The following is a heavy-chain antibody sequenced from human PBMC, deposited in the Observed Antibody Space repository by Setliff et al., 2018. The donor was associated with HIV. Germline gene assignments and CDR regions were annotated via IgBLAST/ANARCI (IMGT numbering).Heavy chain of an antibody. D-gene: IGHD3-16*01. V-gene: IGHV4-61*02. CDR1: GGSISSGSYY. CDR2: IYTSGST. CDR3: ARVPWGGRGEYYYFDY. J-gene: IGHJ4*02. Sequence: LSLTCTVSGGSISSGSYYWSWIRQPAGKGLEWIGRIYTSGSTNYNPSLKSRVTISIDTSKDQFSLKLTSVTAADTAMYFCARVPWGGRGEYYYFDYWGQGALVTVSS.